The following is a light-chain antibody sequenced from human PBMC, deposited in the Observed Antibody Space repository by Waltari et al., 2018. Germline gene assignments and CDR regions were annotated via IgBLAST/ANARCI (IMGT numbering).Light chain of an antibody. J-gene: IGKJ1*01. Sequence: DIVMTQSPDSLAVSLGERATINCKSSQSVLYSSNNKNYLAWYQQKPVQPPKLLISWASTRESGVPDRFSGSGSGTDFTLTISSLQAEDVAVYYCQQYYSSPRTFGQGTKVEIK. CDR1: QSVLYSSNNKNY. CDR2: WAS. CDR3: QQYYSSPRT. V-gene: IGKV4-1*01.